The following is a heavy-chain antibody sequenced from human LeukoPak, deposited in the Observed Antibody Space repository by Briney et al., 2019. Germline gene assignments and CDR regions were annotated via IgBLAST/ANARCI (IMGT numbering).Heavy chain of an antibody. J-gene: IGHJ4*02. CDR3: AKVQHPVLWYFDY. D-gene: IGHD2-21*01. CDR2: ISYDGSNK. V-gene: IGHV3-30*18. CDR1: GFTFSSYG. Sequence: PGRSLRLSCAASGFTFSSYGMHWVRQAPGKGLEWVAVISYDGSNKYYADSVKGRFTISRDNSKNTLYLQMNSLRAEDTAVYYCAKVQHPVLWYFDYWGQGTLVTVSS.